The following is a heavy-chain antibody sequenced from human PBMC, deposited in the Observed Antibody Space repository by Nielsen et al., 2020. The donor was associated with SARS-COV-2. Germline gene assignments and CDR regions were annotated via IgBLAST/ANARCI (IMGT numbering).Heavy chain of an antibody. CDR2: INNDGSST. CDR1: GFTFSSYW. CDR3: ARGHDYYYYGMDV. J-gene: IGHJ6*02. V-gene: IGHV3-74*01. Sequence: GGSLRLSCAASGFTFSSYWMHWVRQAPGKGLVWVSRINNDGSSTSYADSVKGRFTISRDNAKNTLYLQMNSLRAEDTAVYYCARGHDYYYYGMDVWGQGTTVTVSS.